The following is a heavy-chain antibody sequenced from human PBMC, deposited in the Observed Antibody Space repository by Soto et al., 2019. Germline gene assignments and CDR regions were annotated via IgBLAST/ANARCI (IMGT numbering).Heavy chain of an antibody. CDR3: ARGDRDRDAGNGYLGRH. D-gene: IGHD5-18*01. V-gene: IGHV3-74*01. CDR1: GFPFSSYW. CDR2: IKSDGSGT. J-gene: IGHJ4*02. Sequence: EVQLVESGGGLVQPGESLTLSCAASGFPFSSYWMHWVRQAPGKGLVWVSRIKSDGSGTYYADSVQDRFTISRDNARNTIYLQMNSLRVEDTAVYFCARGDRDRDAGNGYLGRHWGQGTLVTVSS.